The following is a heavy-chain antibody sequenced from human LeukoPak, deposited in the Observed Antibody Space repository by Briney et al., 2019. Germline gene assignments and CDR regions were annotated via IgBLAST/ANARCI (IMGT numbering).Heavy chain of an antibody. CDR3: AKDRKFGVELPAAIGGC. V-gene: IGHV3-30*18. CDR1: GFTFSSYG. J-gene: IGHJ4*02. D-gene: IGHD2-2*01. CDR2: ISYDGSNT. Sequence: PGGSLRLSGAASGFTFSSYGMHWVRQAPGKGLEWVAVISYDGSNTYYADSVKGRFTISRDSSKNTLYLQMNSLRAEDTAVYYCAKDRKFGVELPAAIGGCWGQGTLVTVSS.